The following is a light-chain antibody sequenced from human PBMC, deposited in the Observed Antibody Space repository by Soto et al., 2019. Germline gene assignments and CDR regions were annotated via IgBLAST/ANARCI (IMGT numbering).Light chain of an antibody. V-gene: IGKV3-11*01. CDR2: DAS. CDR1: QSVSSY. J-gene: IGKJ1*01. CDR3: QQYNGWPWT. Sequence: EIVLTQSPATLSLSPGERATLSCRASQSVSSYLAWYRQKPGQAPRLLIYDASNRATGIPARFSGSGSGTDFTLTISSLEPEDFAVYYCQQYNGWPWTFGLGTKVDI.